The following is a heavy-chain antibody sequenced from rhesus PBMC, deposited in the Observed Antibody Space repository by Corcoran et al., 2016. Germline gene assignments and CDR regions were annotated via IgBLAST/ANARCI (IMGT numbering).Heavy chain of an antibody. V-gene: IGHV3S41*01. Sequence: EVQLVESGGGLVKPGGSLRLSWSASGFTVSNYGMSWFRQAPGKGLGGVSSVSGSSYNTYYPDSVKRRFTISRDNAKNTLYLQMNSLRAEDTAVYYCARVDGNSHFDYWGQGVLVTVSS. D-gene: IGHD4-35*01. CDR1: GFTVSNYG. CDR2: VSGSSYNT. J-gene: IGHJ4*01. CDR3: ARVDGNSHFDY.